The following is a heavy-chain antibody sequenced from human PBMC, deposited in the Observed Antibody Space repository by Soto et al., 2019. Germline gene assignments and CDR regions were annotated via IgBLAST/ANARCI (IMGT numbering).Heavy chain of an antibody. Sequence: GRARRDPRAGSGVLPTQYWKIVVRHTPGKGLMWVSRISPDGSGVGCADSVEGRFTVSRDNAKNTLYVQIHSLRAQDTAMYYCAFFFYFYAAAPTEFD. D-gene: IGHD2-15*01. CDR1: GVLPTQYW. J-gene: IGHJ5*01. V-gene: IGHV3-74*01. CDR3: AFFFYFYAAAPTEFD. CDR2: ISPDGSGV.